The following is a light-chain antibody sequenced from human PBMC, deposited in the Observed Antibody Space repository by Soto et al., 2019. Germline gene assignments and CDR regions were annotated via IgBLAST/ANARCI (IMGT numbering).Light chain of an antibody. CDR3: QQSYSIPLT. Sequence: DIQMTQSPSSLSASVGDRVTISCRASQSISNYLNWYQQKPGKAPKVLIYAASSLQSGVSSRFSGSGSGTDFTLTISSLQPEDFATYYCQQSYSIPLTFGGGTKVDIK. V-gene: IGKV1-39*01. CDR2: AAS. J-gene: IGKJ4*01. CDR1: QSISNY.